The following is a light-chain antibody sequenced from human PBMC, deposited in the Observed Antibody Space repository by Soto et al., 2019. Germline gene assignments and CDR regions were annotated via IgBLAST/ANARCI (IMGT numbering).Light chain of an antibody. CDR1: QSISRR. CDR2: DAS. CDR3: QQYTDASWT. J-gene: IGKJ1*01. Sequence: DTHMTQSPSTLSASVGDRVTITCRASQSISRRLAWYQQKPGKAPKLLIYDASTLESGVPSRFSGSGSGTEFTLTICSLQPDDFSTFYCQQYTDASWTFGLGTKVDIK. V-gene: IGKV1-5*01.